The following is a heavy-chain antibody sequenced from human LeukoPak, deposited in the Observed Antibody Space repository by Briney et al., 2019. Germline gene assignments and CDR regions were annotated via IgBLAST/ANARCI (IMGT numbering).Heavy chain of an antibody. CDR3: ARAGQWLGQYYFDY. CDR2: IYSGGST. V-gene: IGHV3-53*01. D-gene: IGHD6-19*01. CDR1: GFTVSSNY. Sequence: GGSLRLSXAASGFTVSSNYMSWVRQAPGKGMEWLSVIYSGGSTYYADSVKGRFTISRDNSKNTLYLQMNSLRAEDTAVYYCARAGQWLGQYYFDYWGQGTLVTVSS. J-gene: IGHJ4*02.